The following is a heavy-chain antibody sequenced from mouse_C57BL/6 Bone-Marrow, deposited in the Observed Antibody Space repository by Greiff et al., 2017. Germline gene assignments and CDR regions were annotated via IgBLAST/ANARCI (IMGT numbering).Heavy chain of an antibody. J-gene: IGHJ4*01. V-gene: IGHV1-39*01. CDR2: INPNYGTT. Sequence: VQLQQSGPELVKPGASVKISCKASGYSFTDYNMNWVKQSNGKSLEWIGVINPNYGTTSYNQKFKGKATLTVDTSSSTAYMQLSSLTTEDSDVYYFARVYNYDYAMDYWGQGTSLTVSS. D-gene: IGHD2-12*01. CDR3: ARVYNYDYAMDY. CDR1: GYSFTDYN.